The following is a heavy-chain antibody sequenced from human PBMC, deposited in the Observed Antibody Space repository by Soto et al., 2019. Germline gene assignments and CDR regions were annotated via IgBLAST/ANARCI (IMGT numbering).Heavy chain of an antibody. J-gene: IGHJ4*02. V-gene: IGHV1-69*13. D-gene: IGHD5-12*01. CDR2: IIPIFGTA. Sequence: GASVKVSCKASGGTFSSYAISWVRQAPGQGLEWMGGIIPIFGTANYAQKFQGRVTITADESTSTAYMELGSLRSEDTAVYYCARDSRRDGYNRAFDYWGQGTLVTVSS. CDR3: ARDSRRDGYNRAFDY. CDR1: GGTFSSYA.